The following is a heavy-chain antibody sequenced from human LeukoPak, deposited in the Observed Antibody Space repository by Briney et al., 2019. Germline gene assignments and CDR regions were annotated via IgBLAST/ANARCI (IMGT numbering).Heavy chain of an antibody. J-gene: IGHJ4*02. Sequence: GGSLRLSCAASGLTFNNYGMHWVRQAPGKGLEWVAFIRYDGSNKYYGDSVKGRFTISRDNSKNTLCLQMNSLRAEDTAVYYCASARGMASDSIDFWGQGTLVTVSS. CDR3: ASARGMASDSIDF. CDR2: IRYDGSNK. D-gene: IGHD3-10*01. CDR1: GLTFNNYG. V-gene: IGHV3-30*02.